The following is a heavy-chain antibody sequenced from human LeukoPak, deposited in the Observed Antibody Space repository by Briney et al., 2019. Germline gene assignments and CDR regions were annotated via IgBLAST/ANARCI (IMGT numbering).Heavy chain of an antibody. J-gene: IGHJ5*02. CDR1: GFTFSSYA. Sequence: GGSLRLSCSASGFTFSSYAMHWVRQAPGKGLEYVSAIRSSGGGTYYADSVKGRFTISRDDAKNTVDLQMNSLRGEDTAVYYCVRGRGSYGWFDPWGQGTLVTVSS. CDR3: VRGRGSYGWFDP. D-gene: IGHD3-10*01. V-gene: IGHV3-64*04. CDR2: IRSSGGGT.